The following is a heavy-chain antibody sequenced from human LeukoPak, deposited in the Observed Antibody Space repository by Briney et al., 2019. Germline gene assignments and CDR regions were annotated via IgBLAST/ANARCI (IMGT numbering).Heavy chain of an antibody. V-gene: IGHV1-69*06. J-gene: IGHJ5*02. CDR3: ARGVRSGYDYLSWLDP. CDR1: GGAVSSSA. D-gene: IGHD5-12*01. Sequence: SVKVSCKASGGAVSSSALSWVRQAPGQGLEWIGGFLLNFNTAEYVQNFQGRLTITADRATKTFYMELSSLRSDDTAVYYCARGVRSGYDYLSWLDPWGQGTLVTVSS. CDR2: FLLNFNTA.